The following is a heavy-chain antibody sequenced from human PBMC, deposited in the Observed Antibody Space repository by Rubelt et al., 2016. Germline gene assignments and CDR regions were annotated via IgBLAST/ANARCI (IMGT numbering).Heavy chain of an antibody. CDR3: ARGYSSSWYSKRFDP. J-gene: IGHJ5*02. V-gene: IGHV4-31*03. Sequence: QLQLQESGPGLVKPSQTLSLPCTVSGGSISSGGYYWSWIRPHPGKGREWIGEINHSGSTNYNPARKSRVTISVETSKNQFSLKLSSVTAADTAVYYCARGYSSSWYSKRFDPWGQGTLVTVSS. CDR2: INHSGST. CDR1: GGSISSGGYY. D-gene: IGHD6-13*01.